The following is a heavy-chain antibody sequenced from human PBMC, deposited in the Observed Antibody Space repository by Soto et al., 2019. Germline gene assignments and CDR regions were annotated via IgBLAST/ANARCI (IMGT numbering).Heavy chain of an antibody. J-gene: IGHJ6*02. V-gene: IGHV3-21*01. CDR2: ISSSSSYI. CDR1: GFTFSSYS. Sequence: PGGSLRLSCAASGFTFSSYSMNWVRQAPGKGLEWVSSISSSSSYIYYADSVKGRFTISRDNAKNSLYLQMNSLRAEDTAVYYCARERAPYSSSSLYYYYYYGMDVWGQGTTVTVSS. D-gene: IGHD6-6*01. CDR3: ARERAPYSSSSLYYYYYYGMDV.